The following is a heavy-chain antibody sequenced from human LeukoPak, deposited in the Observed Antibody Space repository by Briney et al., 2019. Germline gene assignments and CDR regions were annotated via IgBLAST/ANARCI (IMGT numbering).Heavy chain of an antibody. CDR1: GGSISSGGYS. Sequence: SETLSLTCAVSGGSISSGGYSWSWIRQPPGKGLEWIGYIYYSGSTYYNPSLKSRVTISVDTSKNQFSLKLSSVTAADTAVYYCARGRIGYCSSTSCYALDYYYYYYMDVWGKGTTVTVSS. V-gene: IGHV4-30-4*07. CDR3: ARGRIGYCSSTSCYALDYYYYYYMDV. CDR2: IYYSGST. D-gene: IGHD2-2*01. J-gene: IGHJ6*03.